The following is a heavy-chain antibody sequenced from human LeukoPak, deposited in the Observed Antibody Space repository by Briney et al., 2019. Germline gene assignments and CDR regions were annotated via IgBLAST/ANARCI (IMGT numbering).Heavy chain of an antibody. CDR2: IIPIFSTA. CDR1: GYTFTSYA. Sequence: ASVKVSCKASGYTFTSYAISWVRQAPGQGLEWMGGIIPIFSTANYAQKFQGRVTITADESTSTAYMELSSLRSEDTAVYYCARAAGSGFGRYYYYMDVWGKGTTVTISS. J-gene: IGHJ6*03. V-gene: IGHV1-69*13. D-gene: IGHD3-10*01. CDR3: ARAAGSGFGRYYYYMDV.